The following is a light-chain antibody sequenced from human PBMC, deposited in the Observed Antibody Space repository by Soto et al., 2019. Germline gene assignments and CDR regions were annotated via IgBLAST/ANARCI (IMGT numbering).Light chain of an antibody. CDR3: GSYASATLI. CDR2: EVT. Sequence: QSALTQPASVSGSPGQSITISCTGSNSDIGAYDYVSWYQQHPGKPPTPLIYEVTFRPSGVPNRFYGSKSGNTATLTISGLLTEEEADYSCGSYASATLIFGGGTQLTVL. CDR1: NSDIGAYDY. J-gene: IGLJ2*01. V-gene: IGLV2-14*01.